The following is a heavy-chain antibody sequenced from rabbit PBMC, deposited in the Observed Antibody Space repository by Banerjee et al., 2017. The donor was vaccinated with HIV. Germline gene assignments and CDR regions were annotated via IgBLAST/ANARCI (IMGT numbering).Heavy chain of an antibody. CDR1: GFSFSSGYD. CDR2: IYTSSGST. J-gene: IGHJ4*01. Sequence: QEQLVESGGGLVQPEGSLTLTCTASGFSFSSGYDMCWVRQAPGKGLEWIACIYTSSGSTYYASWAKGRFTITRSTSLNTVTLQLNSLTAADTATYFCARDLYTGGAGTGYFNLWGQGTLVTVS. D-gene: IGHD8-1*01. V-gene: IGHV1S47*01. CDR3: ARDLYTGGAGTGYFNL.